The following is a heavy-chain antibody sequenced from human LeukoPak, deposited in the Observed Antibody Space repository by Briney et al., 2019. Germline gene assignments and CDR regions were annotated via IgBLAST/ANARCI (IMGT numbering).Heavy chain of an antibody. J-gene: IGHJ4*02. CDR3: GRGSAAPDH. D-gene: IGHD6-6*01. CDR2: ILPDGGAK. CDR1: GFTLSSYW. V-gene: IGHV3-7*01. Sequence: GGSLRLSCAAPGFTLSSYWMSLVREAPGKGLGWVANILPDGGAKKYVDTVKGRFIISRDNAKDPVSPQMNSLRAEDTAVYYCGRGSAAPDHWGQGTLVTVSS.